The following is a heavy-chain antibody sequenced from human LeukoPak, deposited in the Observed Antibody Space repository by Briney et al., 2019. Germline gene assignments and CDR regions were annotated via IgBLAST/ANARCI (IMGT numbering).Heavy chain of an antibody. CDR3: ARAPNPDFFDD. CDR1: SGSIRTSY. CDR2: IYYSGST. D-gene: IGHD2-8*01. J-gene: IGHJ4*02. V-gene: IGHV4-59*01. Sequence: SETLSLTCSVSSGSIRTSYCSWIRQPPGKGLEWIGYIYYSGSTNYNPSLKSRVTISVDTSRNQFSLKLSSVTAADTAVYYCARAPNPDFFDDWGQGTLVTVSS.